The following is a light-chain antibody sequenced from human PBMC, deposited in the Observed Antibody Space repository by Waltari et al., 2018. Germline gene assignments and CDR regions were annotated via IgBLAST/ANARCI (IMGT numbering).Light chain of an antibody. J-gene: IGKJ1*01. Sequence: DIVMTQSPLSLPVTPGEPASISCRSSQSLLHTNGYNLLGWYRQKPGQSPQLLIYYGSNRAAGVPDRFSGSGSGRDFTLKISRVEAEDVGVYYCMQALQTPWTFGQGTKVEIK. CDR2: YGS. CDR3: MQALQTPWT. CDR1: QSLLHTNGYNL. V-gene: IGKV2-28*01.